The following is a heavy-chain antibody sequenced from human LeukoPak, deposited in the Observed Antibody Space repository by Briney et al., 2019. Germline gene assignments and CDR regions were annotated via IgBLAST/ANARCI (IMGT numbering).Heavy chain of an antibody. D-gene: IGHD6-13*01. Sequence: GGSLRLSCAVSGFTFSSYAMSWVRQAPGKGLEWVSVIYSGGSTYYADSVKGRFTISRDNSKNTLYLQMNSLRAENTAVYYCARAIAAAGTPLFDYWGQGTLVTVSS. CDR1: GFTFSSYA. V-gene: IGHV3-66*01. CDR2: IYSGGST. CDR3: ARAIAAAGTPLFDY. J-gene: IGHJ4*02.